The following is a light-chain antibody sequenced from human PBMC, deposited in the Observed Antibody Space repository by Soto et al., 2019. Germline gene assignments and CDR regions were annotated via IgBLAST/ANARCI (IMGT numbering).Light chain of an antibody. V-gene: IGKV3-15*01. CDR2: GAF. Sequence: EIVVTQSPATLSVSPGERATLSCRASQSVSSNLAWYQQKPGQAPRLLIYGAFNRVTGIPSRFSGSGSGTEFTLTISSLQSEDFAVYYCQQYYNWPRTFGQGTKLEIK. CDR1: QSVSSN. CDR3: QQYYNWPRT. J-gene: IGKJ2*01.